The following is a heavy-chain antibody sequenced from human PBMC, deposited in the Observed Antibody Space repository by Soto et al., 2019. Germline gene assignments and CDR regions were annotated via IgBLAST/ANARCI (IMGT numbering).Heavy chain of an antibody. CDR2: IKSKTDGGTT. CDR3: TTDRESFAVGATKDYYYGMDV. CDR1: GFTFSNAW. D-gene: IGHD1-26*01. V-gene: IGHV3-15*01. Sequence: GGSLRLSCVASGFTFSNAWMSWVRQAPGKGLEWVGRIKSKTDGGTTDYAAPVKGRFTISRDDSKNTLYLQMNSLKTEDTAVYYFTTDRESFAVGATKDYYYGMDVWGQGTTVTVSS. J-gene: IGHJ6*02.